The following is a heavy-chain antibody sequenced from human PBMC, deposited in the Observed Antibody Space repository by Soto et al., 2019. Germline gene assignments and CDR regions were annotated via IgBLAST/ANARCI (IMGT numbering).Heavy chain of an antibody. CDR2: INHSGST. Sequence: TSETLSLTCAVYGGSFSGYYWSWIRQPPGKGLEWIGEINHSGSTNYNPSLKSRVTISVDTSKNQFSLKLSSVTAADTAVYYCARGESDYCSGGSCYRTIDYWGQGTLVTVSS. D-gene: IGHD2-15*01. J-gene: IGHJ4*02. CDR1: GGSFSGYY. V-gene: IGHV4-34*01. CDR3: ARGESDYCSGGSCYRTIDY.